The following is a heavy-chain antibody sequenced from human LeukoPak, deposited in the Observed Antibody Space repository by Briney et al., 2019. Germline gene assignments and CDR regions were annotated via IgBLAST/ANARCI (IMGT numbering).Heavy chain of an antibody. Sequence: GGSLRLSCAASRFTFSSYAMSWVRQAPGKGLEWVSAISGSGGSTYYADSVKGRFTISRDNSKNTLYLQMNSLRAEDTAVYYCAKDAYDYVWGSYRRETEIDYWGQGTLVTVSS. V-gene: IGHV3-23*01. D-gene: IGHD3-16*02. CDR3: AKDAYDYVWGSYRRETEIDY. CDR2: ISGSGGST. CDR1: RFTFSSYA. J-gene: IGHJ4*02.